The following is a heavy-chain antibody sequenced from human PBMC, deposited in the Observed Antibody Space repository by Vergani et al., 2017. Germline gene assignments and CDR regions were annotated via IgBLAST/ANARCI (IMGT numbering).Heavy chain of an antibody. Sequence: QLQLQESGPGLVKPSETLSLTCTVSGGSISSSSYYWGWIRQPPGKGLEWIGSIYYSGSTYYNPSLKSRVTISVDTSKNQFSLKLSSVTAADTAVYYCATLPRITMIVVVFTLSWGQGTMVTVSS. J-gene: IGHJ3*01. CDR2: IYYSGST. D-gene: IGHD3-22*01. CDR3: ATLPRITMIVVVFTLS. V-gene: IGHV4-39*07. CDR1: GGSISSSSYY.